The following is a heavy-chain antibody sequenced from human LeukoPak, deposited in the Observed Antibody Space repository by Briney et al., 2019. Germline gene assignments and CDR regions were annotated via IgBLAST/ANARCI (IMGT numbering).Heavy chain of an antibody. J-gene: IGHJ5*02. D-gene: IGHD1-14*01. V-gene: IGHV1-2*02. CDR2: INPNSGGT. Sequence: ASVKVSCKASGYTFTGYYMHWVRQAPGQGLEGMGWINPNSGGTNYAQKFQGRVTMTRDTSISTAYMELSRLRSDDTAVYYCATTTWTQRWFDPWGQGTLVTVSS. CDR3: ATTTWTQRWFDP. CDR1: GYTFTGYY.